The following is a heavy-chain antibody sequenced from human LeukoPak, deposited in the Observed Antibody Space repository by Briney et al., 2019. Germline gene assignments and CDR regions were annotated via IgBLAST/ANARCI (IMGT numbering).Heavy chain of an antibody. V-gene: IGHV4-34*01. Sequence: PAETLSLTCAVYGGSFSGYYWGWVRHPPGKGLGWLGESNHSGSTNHNPSLKSRVTISVDTSKNQFSLKLSSVPAADTAVYYCAREGGSSWYSWGQGTLVTVSS. J-gene: IGHJ4*02. CDR3: AREGGSSWYS. D-gene: IGHD6-13*01. CDR2: SNHSGST. CDR1: GGSFSGYY.